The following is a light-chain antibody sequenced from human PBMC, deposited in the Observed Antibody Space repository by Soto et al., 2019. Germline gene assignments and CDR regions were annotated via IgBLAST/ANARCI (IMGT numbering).Light chain of an antibody. J-gene: IGLJ3*02. V-gene: IGLV2-11*01. CDR1: SSNVGGYNY. CDR3: CSYAGTYTLWV. CDR2: DVT. Sequence: QSVLTQPRSVSGSPGQSVAISCTGTSSNVGGYNYVSWYQQYPGKAPKLIIYDVTKRPSGVPDRFSGSKSGNTASLTISGLQDEDEADYYCCSYAGTYTLWVFGGGTKLTVL.